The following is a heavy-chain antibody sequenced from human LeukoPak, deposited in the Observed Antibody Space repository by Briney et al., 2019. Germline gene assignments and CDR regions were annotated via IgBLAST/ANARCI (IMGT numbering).Heavy chain of an antibody. D-gene: IGHD3-3*01. J-gene: IGHJ4*02. V-gene: IGHV3-30-3*01. Sequence: PGRSLRFSCAASGFTFSSYAMHWVRQAPGKGLEWVAVISYDGSNKYYADSVKGRFTISRDNSKNTLYLQMNSLRAEDTAVYYCARDWDNLWSGYYVWGQGTLVTVSS. CDR1: GFTFSSYA. CDR2: ISYDGSNK. CDR3: ARDWDNLWSGYYV.